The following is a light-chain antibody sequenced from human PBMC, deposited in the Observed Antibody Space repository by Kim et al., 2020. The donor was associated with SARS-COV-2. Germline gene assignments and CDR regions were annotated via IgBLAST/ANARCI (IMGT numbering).Light chain of an antibody. V-gene: IGLV3-19*01. CDR2: GKN. CDR1: SLRSYY. CDR3: NSRDSSGNHPQLV. J-gene: IGLJ3*02. Sequence: SSELTQDPAVSVALGQTVRITCQGDSLRSYYASWYQQKPGQAPVLVIYGKNNRPSGIPDRFSGSSSGNTASLTITGAQAEDEADYYCNSRDSSGNHPQLVFGGGTQLTVL.